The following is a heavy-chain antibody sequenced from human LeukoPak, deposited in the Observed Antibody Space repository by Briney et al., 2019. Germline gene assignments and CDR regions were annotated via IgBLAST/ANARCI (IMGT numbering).Heavy chain of an antibody. D-gene: IGHD3-22*01. V-gene: IGHV4-38-2*02. CDR2: IYHSGST. J-gene: IGHJ6*03. CDR1: GYSISSGYY. Sequence: PSETLSLTCTVSGYSISSGYYWGWIRQPPGKGLEWIGSIYHSGSTYYNPSLKSRVTISVDTSKNQFSLKLSSVTAADTAVYYCARQGRDRVVVITTDYYYYYYMDVWGKGTTVTVSS. CDR3: ARQGRDRVVVITTDYYYYYYMDV.